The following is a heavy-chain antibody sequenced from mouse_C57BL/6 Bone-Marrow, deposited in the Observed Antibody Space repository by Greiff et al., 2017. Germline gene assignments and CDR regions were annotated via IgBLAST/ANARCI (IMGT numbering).Heavy chain of an antibody. D-gene: IGHD3-1*01. CDR1: EYEFPSHD. Sequence: EVMLVESGGGLVQPGESLKLSCESNEYEFPSHDMSWVRQTPGQRLELVAAINSDGGSTYYPDTMESRFTISRDNTKKTLYLQMSSLRSEDTALYYCARQDRGAMDYWGQGTSVTVSS. CDR2: INSDGGST. V-gene: IGHV5-2*01. J-gene: IGHJ4*01. CDR3: ARQDRGAMDY.